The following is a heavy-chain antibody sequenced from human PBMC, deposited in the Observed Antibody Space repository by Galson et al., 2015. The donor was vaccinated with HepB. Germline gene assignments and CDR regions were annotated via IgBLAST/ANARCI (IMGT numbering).Heavy chain of an antibody. D-gene: IGHD3-10*01. V-gene: IGHV4-34*01. CDR3: ARGQDFGSKSYFSWGPKTAPSSRHYFDY. CDR2: ITHSASP. CDR1: GGSFSGYY. J-gene: IGHJ4*02. Sequence: SETLSLTCAVYGGSFSGYYWAWIRQPPGQGLEWVGEITHSASPKYHPSLESRLSISVDTSKNQFSLNLNSVTAAGTAVYYCARGQDFGSKSYFSWGPKTAPSSRHYFDYWGQGILVTVSS.